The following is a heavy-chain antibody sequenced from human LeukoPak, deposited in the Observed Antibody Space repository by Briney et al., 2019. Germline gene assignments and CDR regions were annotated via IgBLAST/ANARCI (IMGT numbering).Heavy chain of an antibody. CDR1: GGSISSSSYY. J-gene: IGHJ6*03. CDR3: ARPLSRYCSSTSCPLFYYYYMDV. D-gene: IGHD2-2*01. CDR2: IYYSGST. V-gene: IGHV4-39*01. Sequence: PSETLSLTCTVSGGSISSSSYYWGWIRQPPGKGLEWIGSIYYSGSTYYNPSLKSRVTISVDTSKNQFSLKLSSVTAADTAVYYCARPLSRYCSSTSCPLFYYYYMDVWGKGTTVTVSS.